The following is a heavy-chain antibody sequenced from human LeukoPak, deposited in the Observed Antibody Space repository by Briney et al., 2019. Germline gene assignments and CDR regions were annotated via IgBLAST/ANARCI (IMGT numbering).Heavy chain of an antibody. CDR1: GDGFTYFW. V-gene: IGHV5-51*01. CDR2: IYPKDSDT. J-gene: IGHJ5*01. D-gene: IGHD1-14*01. Sequence: GESLKISCQGSGDGFTYFWIAWVRQKPGKGLEWMGVIYPKDSDTKYSQSFQGQVTISADKSIATVYLQWSSLEASDTAMYYCARRRITRFDSWGQGSLVTVSS. CDR3: ARRRITRFDS.